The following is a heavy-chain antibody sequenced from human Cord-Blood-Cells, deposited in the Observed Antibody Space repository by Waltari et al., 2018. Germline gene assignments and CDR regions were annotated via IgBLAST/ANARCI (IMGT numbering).Heavy chain of an antibody. CDR3: ARGVFDILTGYYIDY. J-gene: IGHJ4*02. CDR1: GYTFTGYY. D-gene: IGHD3-9*01. V-gene: IGHV1-2*04. Sequence: QVQLVQSGAEVKKPGASVKVSCKASGYTFTGYYMHWVRQAPGQGLEWMGWINPNSGGTNYAQKFQGWVTMTRDTSISTAYMELSRLRSDDTAVYYCARGVFDILTGYYIDYWGQGTLVTVSS. CDR2: INPNSGGT.